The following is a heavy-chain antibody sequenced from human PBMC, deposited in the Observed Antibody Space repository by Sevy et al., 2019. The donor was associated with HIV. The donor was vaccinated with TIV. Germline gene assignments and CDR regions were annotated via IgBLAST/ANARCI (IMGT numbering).Heavy chain of an antibody. CDR1: GFIFRSYV. V-gene: IGHV3-23*01. CDR3: ARVEMAQLDY. Sequence: GGSLRLSCAASGFIFRSYVMSWVRQAPGKGLEWVSTISGSGGSTYYADSVKGRFTISRDNSKNTLYLQMNSLRAEDTAVYYCARVEMAQLDYWGQGTLVTVSS. CDR2: ISGSGGST. J-gene: IGHJ4*02.